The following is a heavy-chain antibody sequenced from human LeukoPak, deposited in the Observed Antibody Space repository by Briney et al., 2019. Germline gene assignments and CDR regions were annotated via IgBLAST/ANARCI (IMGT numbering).Heavy chain of an antibody. CDR3: ARQAGTMVRHFDY. CDR2: IYYSGST. V-gene: IGHV4-39*01. CDR1: GSSISSSSYY. D-gene: IGHD3-10*01. Sequence: PSETLSLTCTVSGSSISSSSYYWGWIRQPPGKGREWIGSIYYSGSTYYNPSLKSRVTISVDTSKNQFSLKLSSVTAADTAVYYCARQAGTMVRHFDYWGQGTLVTVSS. J-gene: IGHJ4*02.